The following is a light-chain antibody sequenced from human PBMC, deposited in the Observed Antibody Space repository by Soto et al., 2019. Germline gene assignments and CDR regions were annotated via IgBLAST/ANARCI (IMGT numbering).Light chain of an antibody. CDR2: GNS. Sequence: QSVLTRPPPVSCAPGQSGTVSCTARRPNNGAGYDVHWYQQLPGTAPNHLIYGNSNRPSGVPDRSSGPKSGTSASLAITALQAEDEADYYGQSYDSSLSALYPFGTGTKVTVL. V-gene: IGLV1-40*01. CDR1: RPNNGAGYD. J-gene: IGLJ1*01. CDR3: QSYDSSLSALYP.